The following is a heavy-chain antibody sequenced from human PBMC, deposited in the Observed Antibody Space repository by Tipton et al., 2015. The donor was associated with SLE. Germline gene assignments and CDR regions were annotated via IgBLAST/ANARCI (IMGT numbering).Heavy chain of an antibody. V-gene: IGHV4-61*10. CDR1: GGSISSGSYY. CDR3: ARDLLSWDAFDI. D-gene: IGHD2/OR15-2a*01. Sequence: LRLSCTVSGGSISSGSYYWSWIRQPAGKGLEWIGRIYYSGSTNYNPSLKSRVTISVDTSKNQFSLKLSSVTAADTAVYYCARDLLSWDAFDIWGQGTMVTVSS. J-gene: IGHJ3*02. CDR2: IYYSGST.